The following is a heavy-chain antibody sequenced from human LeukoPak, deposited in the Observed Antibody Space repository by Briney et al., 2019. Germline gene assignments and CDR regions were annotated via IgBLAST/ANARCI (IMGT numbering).Heavy chain of an antibody. CDR3: ASIHYYDSSGYQPPY. CDR2: FYTSGST. Sequence: PSETLSLTCTVSGGSISSGSYYWSWIRQPAGKGLEWIGLFYTSGSTNYNPSLKSRVTISVDTSKNQFSLKLSSVTAADTAVYYCASIHYYDSSGYQPPYWGQGTLVTVSS. CDR1: GGSISSGSYY. V-gene: IGHV4-61*02. J-gene: IGHJ4*02. D-gene: IGHD3-22*01.